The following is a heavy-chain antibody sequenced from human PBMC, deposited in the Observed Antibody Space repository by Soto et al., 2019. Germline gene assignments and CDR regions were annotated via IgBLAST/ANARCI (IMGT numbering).Heavy chain of an antibody. D-gene: IGHD1-1*01. J-gene: IGHJ4*02. CDR2: IFSNDEK. Sequence: QVTLKESGPVLVNPTETLTLTCTVSGFSLSNPKVGVSWIRQPPGTALEWLAHIFSNDEKSYNTSLNTRLTISKATSKSQVVLTMTNMDPVDTATYYCARIFLYKYDFDYWGQGTMVTVSS. CDR1: GFSLSNPKVG. V-gene: IGHV2-26*01. CDR3: ARIFLYKYDFDY.